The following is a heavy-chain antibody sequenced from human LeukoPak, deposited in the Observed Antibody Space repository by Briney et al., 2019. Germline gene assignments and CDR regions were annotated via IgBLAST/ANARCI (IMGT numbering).Heavy chain of an antibody. Sequence: PGGSLRLSCAASGFTFSNYAMHWVRQAPGKGLEWVAVISYDGSNKYYADSVKGRFTISRDNSKNTLYLQMNSLRAEDTAVYYCAKDGVKHLDYWGQGTLVTVSS. D-gene: IGHD3-3*01. V-gene: IGHV3-30*04. CDR2: ISYDGSNK. CDR3: AKDGVKHLDY. J-gene: IGHJ4*02. CDR1: GFTFSNYA.